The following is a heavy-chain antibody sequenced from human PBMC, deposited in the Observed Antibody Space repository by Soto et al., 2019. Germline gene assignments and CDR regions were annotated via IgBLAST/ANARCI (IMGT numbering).Heavy chain of an antibody. Sequence: EVQLVESGGDLVQPGGSLRLSCAASGFLFSEYYMSWVRQAPGRGLEWVANINQDGGATSYVVSVRSRFTISRDNAESSLFLHINDLRAGDSALYYCATWYGGWQFWGQGTVVTVSS. CDR2: INQDGGAT. CDR3: ATWYGGWQF. D-gene: IGHD6-19*01. J-gene: IGHJ4*02. V-gene: IGHV3-7*05. CDR1: GFLFSEYY.